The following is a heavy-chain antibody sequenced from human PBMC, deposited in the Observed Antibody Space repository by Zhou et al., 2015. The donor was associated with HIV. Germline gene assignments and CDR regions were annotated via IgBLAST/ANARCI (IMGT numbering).Heavy chain of an antibody. V-gene: IGHV1-69*01. Sequence: QVQLVQSGAEVKKPGSSVKVSCKASGGTFSSYAISWVRQAPGQGLEWMGGIIPIFGTANYAQKFQGRVTITADESTSTAYMELSSLRSEDTAVYYCARKREYSSSRYYYYYMDVWGKGTTVTVSS. CDR3: ARKREYSSSRYYYYYMDV. J-gene: IGHJ6*03. CDR2: IIPIFGTA. D-gene: IGHD6-6*01. CDR1: GGTFSSYA.